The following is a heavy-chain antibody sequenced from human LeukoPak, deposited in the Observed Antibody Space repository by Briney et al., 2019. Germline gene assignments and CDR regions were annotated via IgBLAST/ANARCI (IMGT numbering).Heavy chain of an antibody. CDR1: GYTFTGYY. J-gene: IGHJ5*02. CDR2: INPNSGGT. CDR3: ARLVGAPDNWFDP. V-gene: IGHV1-2*02. D-gene: IGHD1-26*01. Sequence: ASVKVSCKASGYTFTGYYMHWVRQAPGQGLEWMGWINPNSGGTNYAQKFQGRVTMTRDTSISTAYMELSRLRSDDTAVYYCARLVGAPDNWFDPWGQGTLVTVSS.